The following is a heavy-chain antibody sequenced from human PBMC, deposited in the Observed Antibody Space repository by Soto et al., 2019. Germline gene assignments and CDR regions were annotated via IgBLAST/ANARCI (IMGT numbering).Heavy chain of an antibody. Sequence: SETLSLTCTVSGGSISSYYWSWIRQPPGKGLEWIGYIYYSGSTNYNPSLKSRVTISVDTSKNQFSLKLSSVTAADTAVYYCARDNDRIAAGSYHYYGMDAWGQGTTVTVSS. CDR1: GGSISSYY. CDR3: ARDNDRIAAGSYHYYGMDA. D-gene: IGHD6-13*01. CDR2: IYYSGST. J-gene: IGHJ6*02. V-gene: IGHV4-59*01.